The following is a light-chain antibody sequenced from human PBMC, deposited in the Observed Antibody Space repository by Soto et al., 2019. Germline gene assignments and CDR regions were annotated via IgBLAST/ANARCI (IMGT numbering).Light chain of an antibody. CDR3: SSYTSSSTVV. CDR1: SSDVGAYNY. V-gene: IGLV2-14*01. CDR2: DVS. J-gene: IGLJ2*01. Sequence: QSALTQPASVSGSPGQSITISCTGASSDVGAYNYVSWYQQHSGKAPKLLISDVSNRPSGVSNRFYGSKSGNAASLTNSGLQAEYEADYYCSSYTSSSTVVFGGGTKLTVL.